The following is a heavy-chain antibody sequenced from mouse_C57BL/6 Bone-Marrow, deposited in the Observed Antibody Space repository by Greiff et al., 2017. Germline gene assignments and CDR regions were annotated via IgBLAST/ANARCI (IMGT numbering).Heavy chain of an antibody. Sequence: VQLQQSGPELVKPGASVKISCKASGYAFSSSWMNWVKQRPGKGLEWIGRIYPGDGDTNYNGKFKGKATLTADKSSSTAYMQRSGLTSEDSAVYVCARLGGTTGVAGGYWGQGTALRVSS. CDR2: IYPGDGDT. D-gene: IGHD1-1*01. CDR1: GYAFSSSW. J-gene: IGHJ2*01. CDR3: ARLGGTTGVAGGY. V-gene: IGHV1-82*01.